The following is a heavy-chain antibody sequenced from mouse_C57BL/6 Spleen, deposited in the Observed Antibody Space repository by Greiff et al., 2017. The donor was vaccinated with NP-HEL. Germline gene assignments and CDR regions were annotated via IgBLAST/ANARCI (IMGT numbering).Heavy chain of an antibody. CDR2: FHPYNDDT. Sequence: VKLMESGAELVKPGASVKMSCKASGYTFTTYPIEWMKQNHGKSLEWIGNFHPYNDDTKYNEKFKGKATLTVEKSSSTVYLELSRLTSDDSAVYYCARHYYYGSSYGYFDVWGTGTTVTVSS. V-gene: IGHV1-47*01. D-gene: IGHD1-1*01. CDR3: ARHYYYGSSYGYFDV. J-gene: IGHJ1*03. CDR1: GYTFTTYP.